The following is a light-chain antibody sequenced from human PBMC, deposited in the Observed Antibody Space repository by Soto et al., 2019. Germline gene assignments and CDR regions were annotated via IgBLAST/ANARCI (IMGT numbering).Light chain of an antibody. Sequence: DIQMTQSPSSLSASVGDRVTITCRASESISNNLNWYQHKPGKAPKVLIYAASSLQSGVPSRFSGSGSGTDFILTITSLQAEDFATYYCQPSYSSLGFTFGPGTKVDL. V-gene: IGKV1-39*01. J-gene: IGKJ3*01. CDR3: QPSYSSLGFT. CDR2: AAS. CDR1: ESISNN.